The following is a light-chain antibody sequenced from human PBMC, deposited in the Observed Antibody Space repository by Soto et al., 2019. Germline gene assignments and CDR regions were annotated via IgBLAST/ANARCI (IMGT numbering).Light chain of an antibody. V-gene: IGKV3-11*01. Sequence: EIVMTQSPATLSVSPVEMATLSCRASQSVSSNLAWYQQTPGQAPRLLIYDASNRATGIPARFSGSGSETDFTLTISSLEPEDFAVYYCQHRMNWPLTFGQGTRLEIK. CDR3: QHRMNWPLT. CDR1: QSVSSN. CDR2: DAS. J-gene: IGKJ5*01.